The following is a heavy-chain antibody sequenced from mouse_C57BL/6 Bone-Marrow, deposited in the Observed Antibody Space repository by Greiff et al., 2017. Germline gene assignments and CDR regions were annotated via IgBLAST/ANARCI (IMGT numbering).Heavy chain of an antibody. CDR2: INPNNGGT. CDR1: GYTFTDYN. Sequence: DVQLQESGPELVKPGASVKIPCKASGYTFTDYNMDWVKQSHGKSLEWIGDINPNNGGTIYNQKFKGKATLTVDKSSSTAYMELRSLTSEDTAVYYCATNWDVYWYFDVWGTGTTVTVSS. D-gene: IGHD4-1*02. V-gene: IGHV1-18*01. CDR3: ATNWDVYWYFDV. J-gene: IGHJ1*03.